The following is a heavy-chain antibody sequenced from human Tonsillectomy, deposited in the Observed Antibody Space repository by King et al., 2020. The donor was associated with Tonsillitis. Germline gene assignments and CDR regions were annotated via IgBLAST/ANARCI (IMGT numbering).Heavy chain of an antibody. J-gene: IGHJ4*02. CDR1: GLTFSSYA. CDR3: AKDQGGNSWKYFDY. V-gene: IGHV3-23*04. CDR2: ISGSGGST. D-gene: IGHD1-26*01. Sequence: VQLVESGGGLVQRGGSLRLSCAASGLTFSSYAMSWVRQAPGKGLEWVSGISGSGGSTYYADAVKGRFTISRDNSKNTLYLQMNSLRAEDTAVYYCAKDQGGNSWKYFDYWGQGTLVTVSS.